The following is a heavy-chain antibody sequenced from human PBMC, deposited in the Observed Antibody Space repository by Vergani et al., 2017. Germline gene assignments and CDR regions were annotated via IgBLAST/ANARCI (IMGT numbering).Heavy chain of an antibody. D-gene: IGHD3-22*01. V-gene: IGHV3-21*01. J-gene: IGHJ6*02. CDR2: ISSSSSYI. Sequence: EVQLLESGGGLVQPGGSLRLSCAASGFTFSSYSMNWVRQAPGKGLEWVSSISSSSSYIYYADSVKGRFTISRDNAKNSLYLQMNSLRAEDTAVYYCARDLGDSSGYYAYYYYYGMDVWGQGTTVTVSS. CDR3: ARDLGDSSGYYAYYYYYGMDV. CDR1: GFTFSSYS.